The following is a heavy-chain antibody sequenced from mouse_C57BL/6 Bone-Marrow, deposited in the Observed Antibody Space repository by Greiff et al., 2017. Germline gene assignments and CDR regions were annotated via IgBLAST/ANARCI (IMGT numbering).Heavy chain of an antibody. CDR3: ARWGDGYYPYYFDY. Sequence: EVQLQQSGPELVKPGASVKISCKASGYTFTDYYMNWVKQSHGKSLEWIGDINPNNGGTSYNQKFKGKATLTVDKSSSTAYMELRSLTSEDSAVYYCARWGDGYYPYYFDYWGQGTTLTVSS. D-gene: IGHD2-3*01. V-gene: IGHV1-26*01. CDR1: GYTFTDYY. CDR2: INPNNGGT. J-gene: IGHJ2*01.